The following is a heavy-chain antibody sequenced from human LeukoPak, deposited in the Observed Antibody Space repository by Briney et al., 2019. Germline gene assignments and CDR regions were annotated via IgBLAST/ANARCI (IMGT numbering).Heavy chain of an antibody. CDR2: IYYSGST. D-gene: IGHD1-26*01. CDR1: GGSISSSSYY. CDR3: ARHLLVAVIVGEGYFDY. J-gene: IGHJ4*02. Sequence: PSETLSLTCTVSGGSISSSSYYWGWIRQPPGMGLGWIGSIYYSGSTYYNPSLKSRVTISVDTSKNQFSLKLSSVTAADTAVYYCARHLLVAVIVGEGYFDYWGQGTLVTVSS. V-gene: IGHV4-39*01.